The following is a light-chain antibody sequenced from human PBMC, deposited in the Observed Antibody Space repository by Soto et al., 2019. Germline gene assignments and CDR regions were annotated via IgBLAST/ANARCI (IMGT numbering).Light chain of an antibody. J-gene: IGKJ5*01. CDR2: GAS. CDR1: QSVSSSY. V-gene: IGKV3-20*01. CDR3: QQYGSSST. Sequence: DIVLTQSPATLSFSPGERATRSCRASQSVSSSYLAWYQQKPGQAPRLLIYGASSRATGIPDRFSGSGSGTDFTLTISRLEPEDFAVYYCQQYGSSSTFGQGTRLEIK.